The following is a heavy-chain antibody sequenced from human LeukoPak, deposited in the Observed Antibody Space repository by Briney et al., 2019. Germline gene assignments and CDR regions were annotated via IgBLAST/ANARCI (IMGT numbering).Heavy chain of an antibody. CDR3: ARGGYRSSSTGIDS. D-gene: IGHD6-13*01. V-gene: IGHV3-13*01. CDR2: IAPAHDS. J-gene: IGHJ5*01. Sequence: GGSLRLSCEASGFTFSPYDMHWVRRAAGQPLEWVSGIAPAHDSYYADSVKGRFTISREDAKNSLYLQMNNLTPGDTAVYYCARGGYRSSSTGIDSWGQGTLVIVST. CDR1: GFTFSPYD.